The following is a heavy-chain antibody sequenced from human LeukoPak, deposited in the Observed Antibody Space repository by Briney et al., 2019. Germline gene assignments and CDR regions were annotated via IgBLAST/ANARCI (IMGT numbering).Heavy chain of an antibody. CDR3: ARDAHSDGGVFDY. D-gene: IGHD2-8*02. V-gene: IGHV4-4*07. CDR1: RDSVSSYI. Sequence: SETLTLTCNVSRDSVSSYIWSWIRQPAGKGLEWIGRVHASGSTNYSPSLRSRVTISLDKSNNNFSLKLTSVTAADTAVYHCARDAHSDGGVFDYWGRGIPVIVSS. J-gene: IGHJ4*02. CDR2: VHASGST.